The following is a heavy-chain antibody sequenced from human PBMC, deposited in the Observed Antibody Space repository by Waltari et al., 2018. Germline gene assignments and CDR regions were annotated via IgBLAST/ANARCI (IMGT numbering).Heavy chain of an antibody. J-gene: IGHJ3*02. CDR2: TTPIHGIA. Sequence: QVQLVQSGAEVKKPGSSVKVSCKASGGTFSSYTISWVRQAPGHGLEWMGRTTPIHGIANYAQKFQGRVTSTAEKSTSTAYMELSSLRSEDTAVYYCASGSPEGSNAFDIWGQGTMVTVSS. D-gene: IGHD1-1*01. V-gene: IGHV1-69*02. CDR3: ASGSPEGSNAFDI. CDR1: GGTFSSYT.